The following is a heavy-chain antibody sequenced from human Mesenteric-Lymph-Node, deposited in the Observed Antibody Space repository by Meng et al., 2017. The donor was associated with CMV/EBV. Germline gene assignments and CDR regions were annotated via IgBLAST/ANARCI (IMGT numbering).Heavy chain of an antibody. CDR3: ARDRLPGYREDQNWFDP. Sequence: FTFSRYSMNWVRQAPGKGPEWVASISSTSSYIYYADSVKGRFTISRDNAKNSLYLQMNSLRDEDTAVYYCARDRLPGYREDQNWFDPWGQGTLVTVSS. D-gene: IGHD2-2*02. CDR2: ISSTSSYI. J-gene: IGHJ5*02. CDR1: FTFSRYS. V-gene: IGHV3-21*01.